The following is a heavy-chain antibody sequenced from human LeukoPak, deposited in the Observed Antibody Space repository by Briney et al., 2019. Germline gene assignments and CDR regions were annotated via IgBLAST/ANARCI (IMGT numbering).Heavy chain of an antibody. CDR2: ISGSGGST. V-gene: IGHV3-23*01. CDR3: AKDIDEQQLVFNYFDY. J-gene: IGHJ4*02. Sequence: PGGSLRLSCAASGFTFSSYAMSWVRQAPGKGLERVSAISGSGGSTYYADSVKGRFTISRDNSKNTLYLQMNSLRAEDTAVYYCAKDIDEQQLVFNYFDYWGQGTLVTVSS. D-gene: IGHD6-13*01. CDR1: GFTFSSYA.